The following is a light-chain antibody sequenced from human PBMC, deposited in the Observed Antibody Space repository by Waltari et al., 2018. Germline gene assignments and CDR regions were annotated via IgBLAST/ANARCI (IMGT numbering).Light chain of an antibody. V-gene: IGKV3-20*01. CDR2: GAS. J-gene: IGKJ1*01. CDR1: QSVGRT. Sequence: EIVLTQSPGTLSLSPGERATLSCRTSQSVGRTLAWYQQKPGQAPRLLIDGASIRTTGIPDSCSGSGSGTDFSLTISRLEPEDFAVYYCQHYVRLPVTFGQGTKVEIK. CDR3: QHYVRLPVT.